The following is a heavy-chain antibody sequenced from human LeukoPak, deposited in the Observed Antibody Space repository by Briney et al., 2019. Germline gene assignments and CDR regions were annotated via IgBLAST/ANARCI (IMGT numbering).Heavy chain of an antibody. Sequence: PSETLSLICTVSGGPIRNPYWSWVRHSAGTGMQWIGRIHGTLGSTNHNPSLKSRVVMSLDTSSNQFSLRLSAMSAADTATYYCARIFDRDIWGQGTLVTVSP. CDR3: ARIFDRDI. CDR2: IHGTLGST. J-gene: IGHJ3*02. CDR1: GGPIRNPY. V-gene: IGHV4-4*07. D-gene: IGHD3-3*01.